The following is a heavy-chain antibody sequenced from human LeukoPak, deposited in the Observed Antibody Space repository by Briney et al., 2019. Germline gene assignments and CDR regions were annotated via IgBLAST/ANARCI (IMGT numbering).Heavy chain of an antibody. CDR1: GGSISSSNW. J-gene: IGHJ6*02. Sequence: PSETLSLTCAVSGGSISSSNWWSWVRQPPGKGLEWIGEIYHSGSTNYNPSLKSRVTISVDKSKNQFSLKLSSVTAADTAVYYCARQAKYYYYGMDVWGQGTTVTVSS. CDR3: ARQAKYYYYGMDV. V-gene: IGHV4-4*02. CDR2: IYHSGST.